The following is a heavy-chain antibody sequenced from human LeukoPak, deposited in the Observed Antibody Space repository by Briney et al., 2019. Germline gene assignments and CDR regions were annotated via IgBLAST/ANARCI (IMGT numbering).Heavy chain of an antibody. CDR2: INHSGST. V-gene: IGHV4-34*01. J-gene: IGHJ6*02. Sequence: SETLSLTCAVYGGSFSGYYWSWIRQPPGKGLEWIGEINHSGSTNYNPSLKSRVTISVDTSKNQFSLKLSSVTAADTAVYYCARGRFPGYCSSTSCYDYYYGMDVWGQGTTVTVSS. D-gene: IGHD2-2*01. CDR3: ARGRFPGYCSSTSCYDYYYGMDV. CDR1: GGSFSGYY.